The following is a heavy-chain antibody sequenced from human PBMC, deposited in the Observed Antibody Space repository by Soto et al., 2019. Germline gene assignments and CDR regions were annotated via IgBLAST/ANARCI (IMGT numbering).Heavy chain of an antibody. V-gene: IGHV4-59*01. Sequence: ETLSVTCPGSGGSMIAYYWNWMRQPPGKGLQWIGYTYYSGSTTYNPSLKSRVTISVDSPKNQFYLKLDSVTPADTAVYYCARVRGTAGKRYFDYWGPGTLVTVYS. CDR3: ARVRGTAGKRYFDY. J-gene: IGHJ4*02. CDR1: GGSMIAYY. D-gene: IGHD6-13*01. CDR2: TYYSGST.